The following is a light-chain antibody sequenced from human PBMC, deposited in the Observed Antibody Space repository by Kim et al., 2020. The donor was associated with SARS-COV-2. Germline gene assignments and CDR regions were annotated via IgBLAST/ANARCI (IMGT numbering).Light chain of an antibody. J-gene: IGLJ1*01. V-gene: IGLV3-21*04. CDR2: YNT. CDR1: DIGTKS. Sequence: SYELTQPPSVSVAPGKTARITCGGNDIGTKSVHWYQARPGQAPVMVIYYNTDRPSGIPERVSGSNSGNTATLTISGVEAGDEADYYCQVWARSSDYVFFG. CDR3: QVWARSSDYVF.